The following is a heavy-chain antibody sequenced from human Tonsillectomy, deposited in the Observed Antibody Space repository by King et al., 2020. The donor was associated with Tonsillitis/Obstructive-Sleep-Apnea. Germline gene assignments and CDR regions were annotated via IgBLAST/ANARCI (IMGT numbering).Heavy chain of an antibody. D-gene: IGHD6-19*01. V-gene: IGHV4-34*01. CDR3: ARVTGWYWFDL. Sequence: VQLQQWGAGLLKPSETLSLTCTVFGESFSGYSWSWIRQSPGKGLEWIGEISHSGSTNYNPSLKSRVTISADTYKNQFYLKLTSATAADTAVFFCARVTGWYWFDLWGQGTLVTVSS. CDR1: GESFSGYS. J-gene: IGHJ5*02. CDR2: ISHSGST.